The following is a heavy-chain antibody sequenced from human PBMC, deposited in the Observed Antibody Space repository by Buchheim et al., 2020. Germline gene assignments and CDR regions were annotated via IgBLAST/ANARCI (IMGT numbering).Heavy chain of an antibody. V-gene: IGHV3-23*04. Sequence: EVQLVESGGHFVQPGGSLRLPCAASGFTFPSYAMIWVRQAPGKGPEWVSAIVGSGSTTSYAASVRGRFNISRDNSKDTLYLQMNSLRVEDTARYFCAKTLRGSYYYDATGYSSDSWGQGTL. D-gene: IGHD3-22*01. CDR1: GFTFPSYA. CDR3: AKTLRGSYYYDATGYSSDS. J-gene: IGHJ5*02. CDR2: IVGSGSTT.